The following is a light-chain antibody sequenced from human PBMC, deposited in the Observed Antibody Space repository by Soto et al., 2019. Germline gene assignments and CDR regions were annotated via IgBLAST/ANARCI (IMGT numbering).Light chain of an antibody. J-gene: IGKJ2*01. Sequence: IVLTQSPGTLSLSPGERATLSCRASQSVSSSYLAWYQHKSGQAPRLLIYGASSRATGIPDRFSGSGSGTDFTLTISRLEPEDFAVYYCQQYGRTPYTFGQWTKLEIK. CDR2: GAS. CDR3: QQYGRTPYT. CDR1: QSVSSSY. V-gene: IGKV3-20*01.